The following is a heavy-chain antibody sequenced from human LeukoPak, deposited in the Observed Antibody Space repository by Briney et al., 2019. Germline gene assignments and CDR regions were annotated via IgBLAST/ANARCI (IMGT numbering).Heavy chain of an antibody. CDR2: IYYSGST. CDR3: ARDRQLSSTWYIDAFEI. D-gene: IGHD6-13*01. J-gene: IGHJ3*02. Sequence: SETLSLTCTVSGGSITSYYWSWIRQPPGKGLEWIGYIYYSGSTNYNPSLKSRVTISVDTSKNQFSLNLTSVTAADTAVYYCARDRQLSSTWYIDAFEIWGQGTMVTVSS. V-gene: IGHV4-59*01. CDR1: GGSITSYY.